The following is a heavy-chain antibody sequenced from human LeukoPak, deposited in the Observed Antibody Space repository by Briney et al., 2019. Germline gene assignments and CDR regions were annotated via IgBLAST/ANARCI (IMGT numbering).Heavy chain of an antibody. J-gene: IGHJ3*02. D-gene: IGHD3-22*01. CDR3: ARGPGMIVVVIGAFDI. V-gene: IGHV4-34*01. Sequence: SETLSLTCAVYGGSFSGYYWSWIRQPPGKGLEWTGEINHSGSTNYNPSLKSRVTISVDTSKNQFSLKLSSVTAADTAVYYCARGPGMIVVVIGAFDIWGQGTMVTVSS. CDR2: INHSGST. CDR1: GGSFSGYY.